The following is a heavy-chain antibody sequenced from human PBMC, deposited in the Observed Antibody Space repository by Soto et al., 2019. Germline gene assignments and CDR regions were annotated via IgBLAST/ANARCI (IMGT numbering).Heavy chain of an antibody. CDR2: INHSGST. V-gene: IGHV4-34*01. CDR3: ARGAPRYDFWSGYYSSRTPLRPTPEYFQH. CDR1: GGSFSGYY. J-gene: IGHJ1*01. D-gene: IGHD3-3*01. Sequence: SETLSLTCAVYGGSFSGYYWSWIRQPPGKGLEWIGEINHSGSTNYNPSLKSRVTISGDTSKNQFSLKLSSVTAADTAVYYCARGAPRYDFWSGYYSSRTPLRPTPEYFQHWGQGTLVTVSS.